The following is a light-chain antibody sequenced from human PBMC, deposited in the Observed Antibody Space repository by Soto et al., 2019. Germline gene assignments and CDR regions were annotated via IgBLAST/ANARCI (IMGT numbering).Light chain of an antibody. CDR3: PTWGTGIQL. V-gene: IGLV4-69*01. CDR2: LNSDGSH. J-gene: IGLJ2*01. Sequence: QAVVTQSPSASASLGASVKLTCTLSSGHSSYAIAWHQQQPEKGPRYLMKLNSDGSHIEGDGVPDRFSGSSSGAERYLTISSLQSEDEADYYCPTWGTGIQLFGGGTKVTVL. CDR1: SGHSSYA.